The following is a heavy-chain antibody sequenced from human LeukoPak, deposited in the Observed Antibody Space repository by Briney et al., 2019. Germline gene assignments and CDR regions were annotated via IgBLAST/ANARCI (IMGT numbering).Heavy chain of an antibody. CDR1: EYTLTELS. J-gene: IGHJ4*02. V-gene: IGHV1-24*01. CDR3: ATDRRY. Sequence: ASVNVSCKVSEYTLTELSMHWVRQAPGTGLEWMGGFDPEDGEPIYAQKFQGRVTMTEDTSTDTAYMELSTLKSEDTAVYYCATDRRYWGQGTLVTVSS. CDR2: FDPEDGEP.